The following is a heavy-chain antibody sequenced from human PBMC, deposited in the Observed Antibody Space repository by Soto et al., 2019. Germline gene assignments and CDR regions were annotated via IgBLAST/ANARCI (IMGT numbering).Heavy chain of an antibody. J-gene: IGHJ4*02. CDR1: GGSISSSSYY. CDR2: IYYSGST. D-gene: IGHD1-26*01. CDR3: ARRIPTIVGATSPFDY. Sequence: SETLSLTCTVSGGSISSSSYYWGWIRQPPGKGLEWIGSIYYSGSTYYNPSLKSRVTISVDTSKNQFSLKLSCVTAADTAVYYCARRIPTIVGATSPFDYWGQGTLVTVSS. V-gene: IGHV4-39*01.